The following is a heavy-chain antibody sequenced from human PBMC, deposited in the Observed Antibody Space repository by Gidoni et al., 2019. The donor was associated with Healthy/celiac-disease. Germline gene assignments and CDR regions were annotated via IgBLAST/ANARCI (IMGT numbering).Heavy chain of an antibody. CDR3: ARDDIVVVPAATHGMDV. V-gene: IGHV3-30*01. CDR2: ISYDGINK. J-gene: IGHJ6*02. D-gene: IGHD2-2*01. Sequence: VQLVESGGGVVQPGRSLRLSCAASGFTSSSYAMHWVRQAPGKGLEWVAVISYDGINKYYADSVKGRFTISRDNSKNTLYLQMNSLRAEDTAVYYCARDDIVVVPAATHGMDVWGQGTTVTVSS. CDR1: GFTSSSYA.